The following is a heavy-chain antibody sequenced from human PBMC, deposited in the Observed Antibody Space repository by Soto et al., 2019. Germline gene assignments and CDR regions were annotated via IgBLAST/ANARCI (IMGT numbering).Heavy chain of an antibody. Sequence: ASVKVSCKVSGYTLTELSMHWVRQAPGKGLEWMGGFDPEDGETIYAQKFQGRVTMTEDTSTDTAYMELSSLRSEDTAVYYCATAVAGTERYYYGMDVWGQGTKVTVSS. V-gene: IGHV1-24*01. CDR3: ATAVAGTERYYYGMDV. CDR1: GYTLTELS. J-gene: IGHJ6*02. D-gene: IGHD6-19*01. CDR2: FDPEDGET.